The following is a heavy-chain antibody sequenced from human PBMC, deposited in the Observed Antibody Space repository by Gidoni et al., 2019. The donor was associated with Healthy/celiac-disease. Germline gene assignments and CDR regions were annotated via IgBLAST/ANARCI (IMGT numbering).Heavy chain of an antibody. V-gene: IGHV4-61*02. J-gene: IGHJ5*02. CDR3: ARGRPHSHYHNWFDP. Sequence: QVQLQESGPGLVKPSQTLSLTCTVPGGSISSGSYYWGWFRQPAGKGLEWIGRIYTSGSTNYNPSLKSRVTISVDTSKNQFSLKLSSVTAADTAVYYCARGRPHSHYHNWFDPWGQGTLVTVSS. D-gene: IGHD1-26*01. CDR1: GGSISSGSYY. CDR2: IYTSGST.